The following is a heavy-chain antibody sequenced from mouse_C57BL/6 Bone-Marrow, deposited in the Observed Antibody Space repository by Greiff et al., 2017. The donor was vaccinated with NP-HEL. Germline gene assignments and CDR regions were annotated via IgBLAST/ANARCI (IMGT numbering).Heavy chain of an antibody. Sequence: QVQLQQPGAELVMPGASVKLSCKASGYTFTSYWMHWVKQRPGQGLEWIGEIDPSDSYTNYNQKFKGKSTLTVDKSSSTAYMQLSSRTSEDSAVYYCARWAYYGYDGWYFDVWGTGTTVTVSS. CDR3: ARWAYYGYDGWYFDV. D-gene: IGHD2-9*01. V-gene: IGHV1-69*01. J-gene: IGHJ1*03. CDR1: GYTFTSYW. CDR2: IDPSDSYT.